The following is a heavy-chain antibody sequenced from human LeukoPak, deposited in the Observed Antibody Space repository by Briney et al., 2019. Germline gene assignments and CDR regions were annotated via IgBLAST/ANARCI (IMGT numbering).Heavy chain of an antibody. CDR3: VFQGYDSSGYYFDY. J-gene: IGHJ4*02. V-gene: IGHV3-11*01. CDR1: GFTFSDYY. CDR2: ISSSGSTI. D-gene: IGHD3-22*01. Sequence: GGSLRLSCAASGFTFSDYYMSWIRQAPGKGLEWVSYISSSGSTIYYADSVKGRFTISRDNAKNSLYLQMNSLRAEDTAVYYCVFQGYDSSGYYFDYWGQGTLVTVSS.